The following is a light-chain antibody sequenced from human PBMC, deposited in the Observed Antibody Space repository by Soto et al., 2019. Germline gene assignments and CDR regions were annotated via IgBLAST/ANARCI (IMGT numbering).Light chain of an antibody. CDR3: SSYTTSSTVI. CDR1: NNDIGNYKY. Sequence: QSALTQPASVSGSPGQSITISCTGTNNDIGNYKYVSWYQQHPGKSPKLLIYEISNRPSGISNRFSGSKSGNTASLTITGFQVEDEAHYHCSSYTTSSTVIFGGGTKLTVL. CDR2: EIS. V-gene: IGLV2-14*01. J-gene: IGLJ2*01.